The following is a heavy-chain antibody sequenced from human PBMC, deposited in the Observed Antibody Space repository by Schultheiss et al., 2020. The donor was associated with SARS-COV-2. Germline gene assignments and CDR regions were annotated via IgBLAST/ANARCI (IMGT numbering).Heavy chain of an antibody. CDR1: GFTFRNYW. V-gene: IGHV3-74*01. CDR2: INSDGSAS. J-gene: IGHJ6*03. Sequence: GGSLRLSCAASGFTFRNYWMHWVRQIPGKGLVWVSRINSDGSASSYADSVKGRFTISRDNAKNSLYLQMNSLRAEDTAVYYCARDIVVVPAATSGYMDVWGKGTTVTVSS. D-gene: IGHD2-2*01. CDR3: ARDIVVVPAATSGYMDV.